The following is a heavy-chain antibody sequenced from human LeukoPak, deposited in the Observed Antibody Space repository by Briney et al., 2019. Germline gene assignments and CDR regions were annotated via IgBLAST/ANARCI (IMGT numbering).Heavy chain of an antibody. V-gene: IGHV3-11*01. Sequence: PGGSLRLSCAASGFTFSDYYMSWIRQAPGKGLEWVSYISSSGSTIYYADSVKGRFTISRDNAKNSLYLQMNSLRAEDTAVYYCARARESFFGVVIIGYYFDYWGQRTLVTVSS. CDR1: GFTFSDYY. CDR3: ARARESFFGVVIIGYYFDY. CDR2: ISSSGSTI. D-gene: IGHD3-3*01. J-gene: IGHJ4*02.